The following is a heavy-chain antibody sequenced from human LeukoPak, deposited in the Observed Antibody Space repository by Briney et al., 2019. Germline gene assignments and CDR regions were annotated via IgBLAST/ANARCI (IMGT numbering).Heavy chain of an antibody. CDR1: GWTFTSYY. V-gene: IGHV1-46*01. D-gene: IGHD1-26*01. Sequence: VASVKVSCKASGWTFTSYYMHWVRQAPGQGLEWMGIINPSGGSTSYAQKFQGRVTMTRDTSTSTVYMELSSLRSEDTAVYYCARPGLSFSGSYSFDYWGQGTLVTVSS. J-gene: IGHJ4*02. CDR3: ARPGLSFSGSYSFDY. CDR2: INPSGGST.